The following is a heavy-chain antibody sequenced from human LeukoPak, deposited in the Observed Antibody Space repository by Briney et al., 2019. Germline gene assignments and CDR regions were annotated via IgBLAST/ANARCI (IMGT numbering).Heavy chain of an antibody. J-gene: IGHJ4*02. D-gene: IGHD3/OR15-3a*01. Sequence: GGSLRLSCAASGFTFSSYGMHWVRQAPGKGLEWVAVIWYDGSNKYYADSVKGRFTISRDNSKNTLYLQMNSLRAEDTAVYYCARDCSLICDVELSVFDYWGQGTLVTVSS. CDR2: IWYDGSNK. CDR3: ARDCSLICDVELSVFDY. V-gene: IGHV3-33*01. CDR1: GFTFSSYG.